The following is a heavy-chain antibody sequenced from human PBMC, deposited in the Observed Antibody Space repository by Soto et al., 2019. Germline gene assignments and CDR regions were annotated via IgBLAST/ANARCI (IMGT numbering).Heavy chain of an antibody. CDR3: ATYSGSYFPVGHDR. Sequence: VHLVESGGGLVEPGGSLRLSCEASGFMFSSYWMSWVRQAPGEGLEWVANIKQDGSEIHYLESVEGRFTIFRDNARRPLYLQMNSLRAEDTAVYFCATYSGSYFPVGHDRWGQGTLVVVSS. D-gene: IGHD3-10*01. J-gene: IGHJ4*02. CDR1: GFMFSSYW. CDR2: IKQDGSEI. V-gene: IGHV3-7*01.